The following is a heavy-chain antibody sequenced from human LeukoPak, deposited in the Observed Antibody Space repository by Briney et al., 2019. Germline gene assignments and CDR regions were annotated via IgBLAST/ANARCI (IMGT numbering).Heavy chain of an antibody. CDR3: AKDLGDYVNYFDY. CDR1: GFTFSSYA. CDR2: ISVSSDST. V-gene: IGHV3-23*01. Sequence: GGSLRLSCAASGFTFSSYAMSWVRQAPGKGLEWVSTISVSSDSTYYADSVKGRFTISRDNSKNTLYLQMNSLRAEDTAVYYCAKDLGDYVNYFDYWGQGTLVTVSS. D-gene: IGHD4-17*01. J-gene: IGHJ4*02.